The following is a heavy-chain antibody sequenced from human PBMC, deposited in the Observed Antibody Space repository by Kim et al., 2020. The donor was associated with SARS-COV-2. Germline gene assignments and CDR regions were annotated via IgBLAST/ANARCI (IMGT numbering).Heavy chain of an antibody. D-gene: IGHD2-15*01. CDR1: GYTFTSYA. J-gene: IGHJ6*02. CDR2: INAGNGNT. V-gene: IGHV1-3*01. CDR3: ASGGSYGSFSKGYYYYYGMDV. Sequence: ASVKVSCKASGYTFTSYAMHWVRQAPGQRLEWMGWINAGNGNTKYSQKFQGRVTITRDTSASTAYMELSSLRSEDTAVYYCASGGSYGSFSKGYYYYYGMDVWGQGTTVTVSS.